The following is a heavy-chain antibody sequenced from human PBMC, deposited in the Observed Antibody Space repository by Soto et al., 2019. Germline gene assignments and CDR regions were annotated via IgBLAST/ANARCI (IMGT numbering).Heavy chain of an antibody. J-gene: IGHJ4*01. CDR1: GLTFSNYA. D-gene: IGHD4-17*01. V-gene: IGHV3-64D*08. CDR3: VNPRTVTLYC. CDR2: ISSNGGST. Sequence: GGSLRLSCSASGLTFSNYAMQWVRQAPGKGLEYVSAISSNGGSTYYADSVKGRFTISRDNSKNTLYLQMSSLRAEDTAVYYCVNPRTVTLYCLGRGALVTVSS.